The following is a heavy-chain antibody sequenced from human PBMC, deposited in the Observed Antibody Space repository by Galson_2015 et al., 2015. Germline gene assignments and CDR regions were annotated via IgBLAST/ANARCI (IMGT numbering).Heavy chain of an antibody. J-gene: IGHJ6*03. CDR1: GFHYSIYP. D-gene: IGHD3-3*01. CDR3: ARDWLERKNYYMDV. Sequence: FLRLSYAAYGFHYSIYPMHWVRQGPGARIEWASYISSRSSIIYYADSVKGRFTISRDNAKNSLYLQMNSLRDEDTAVHYCARDWLERKNYYMDVWGKGTTVTVSS. CDR2: ISSRSSII. V-gene: IGHV3-48*02.